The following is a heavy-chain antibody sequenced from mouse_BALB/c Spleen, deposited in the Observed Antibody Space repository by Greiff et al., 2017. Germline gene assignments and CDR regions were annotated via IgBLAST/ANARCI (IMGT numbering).Heavy chain of an antibody. J-gene: IGHJ4*01. CDR3: AREVLSDAMDY. V-gene: IGHV5-12-1*01. CDR1: GFAFSSYD. Sequence: EVQVVESGGGLVKPGGSLKLSCAASGFAFSSYDMSWVRQTPEKRLEWVAYISSGGGSTYYPDTVKGRFTISRDNAKNTLYLQMSSLKSEDTAMYYCAREVLSDAMDYWGQGTSVTVSS. CDR2: ISSGGGST. D-gene: IGHD1-1*01.